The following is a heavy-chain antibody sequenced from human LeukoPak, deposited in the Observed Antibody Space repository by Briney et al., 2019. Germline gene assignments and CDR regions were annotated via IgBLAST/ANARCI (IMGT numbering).Heavy chain of an antibody. CDR2: IYTSGST. D-gene: IGHD3-22*01. Sequence: SQTLSLTCTVSGGSISSGSYYWSWIRQPAGKGLEWIGRIYTSGSTNYNPSLKSRVTISVDTSKNQSSLKLSSVTAADTAVYYCARVSAKVVIDYWGQGTLVTVSS. CDR3: ARVSAKVVIDY. J-gene: IGHJ4*02. V-gene: IGHV4-61*02. CDR1: GGSISSGSYY.